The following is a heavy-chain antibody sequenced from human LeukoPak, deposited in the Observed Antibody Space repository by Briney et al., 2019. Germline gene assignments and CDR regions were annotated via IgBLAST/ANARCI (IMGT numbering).Heavy chain of an antibody. CDR2: ISGSGGST. J-gene: IGHJ5*02. V-gene: IGHV3-23*01. CDR1: GFTFSSYA. CDR3: AKDTFWSGSNWFDP. D-gene: IGHD3-3*01. Sequence: PGGSLRLSCAASGFTFSSYAMSWVRQAPGKGLEGGTAISGSGGSTYYADSVKGRFTISRDNSKNTLYLQMNSLRAEDTAVYYCAKDTFWSGSNWFDPWGQGTLVTVSS.